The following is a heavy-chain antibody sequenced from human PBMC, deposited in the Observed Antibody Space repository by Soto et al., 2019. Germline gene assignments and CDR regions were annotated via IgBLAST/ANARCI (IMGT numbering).Heavy chain of an antibody. CDR1: GFTFSSYA. CDR2: ISGSGGST. V-gene: IGHV3-23*01. CDR3: ARDYDSETEIDY. D-gene: IGHD3-3*01. J-gene: IGHJ4*02. Sequence: HPGGSLRLSCAASGFTFSSYAMSWVRQAPGKGLEWVSAISGSGGSTYYADSVKGRFTISRGNSKNTLYLQMNDLRAEDTAVYYCARDYDSETEIDYWGQGTLVTVSS.